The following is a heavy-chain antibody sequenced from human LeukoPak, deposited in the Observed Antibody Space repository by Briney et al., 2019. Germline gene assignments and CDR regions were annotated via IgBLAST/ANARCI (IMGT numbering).Heavy chain of an antibody. J-gene: IGHJ4*02. D-gene: IGHD6-13*01. CDR1: GYIFTNYW. CDR3: AKHGGTYSTSWYDY. Sequence: GESLKISCKGSGYIFTNYWIGWVRQMPGEGLEWMGIIYSGDSDVRYSPSFQGQVTISADKSISTAYLQWSSLKASDTAIYYCAKHGGTYSTSWYDYWGQGTLVTVSS. CDR2: IYSGDSDV. V-gene: IGHV5-51*01.